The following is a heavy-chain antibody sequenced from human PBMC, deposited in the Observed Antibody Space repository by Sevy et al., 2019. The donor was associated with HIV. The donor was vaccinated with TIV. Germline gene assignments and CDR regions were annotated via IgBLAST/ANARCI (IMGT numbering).Heavy chain of an antibody. D-gene: IGHD4-17*01. CDR2: ISSSSSTI. CDR1: GFTFSSYS. V-gene: IGHV3-48*02. Sequence: GGSLRLSCAASGFTFSSYSMNWVRQAPGKGLEWVSYISSSSSTIYYADSVKGRFTISRDNAKNSLYLQMNSLRDEDTTVYYCARVTTVVTFFFDYWGQGTLVTVSS. J-gene: IGHJ4*02. CDR3: ARVTTVVTFFFDY.